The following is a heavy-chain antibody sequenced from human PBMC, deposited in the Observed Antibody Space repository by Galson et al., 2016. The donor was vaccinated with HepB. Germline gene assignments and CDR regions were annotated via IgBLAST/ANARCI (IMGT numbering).Heavy chain of an antibody. CDR3: ARERINMVRGAGAEDVLDI. D-gene: IGHD3-10*01. CDR1: GFTFTAYA. CDR2: IYSAGRT. V-gene: IGHV3-53*01. Sequence: SLRLSCAASGFTFTAYAMTWVRQAPGKGLEWVSVIYSAGRTYYADSVKGRFTISRDNSKNTLYLQMNSLRAEDTAVYYCARERINMVRGAGAEDVLDIWGQGTMVTVSS. J-gene: IGHJ3*02.